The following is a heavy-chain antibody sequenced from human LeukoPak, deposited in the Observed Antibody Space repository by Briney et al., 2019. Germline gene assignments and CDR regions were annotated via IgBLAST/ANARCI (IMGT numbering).Heavy chain of an antibody. CDR1: GGTFSSYA. J-gene: IGHJ6*02. CDR3: ARNPNPYYYYYGMDV. V-gene: IGHV1-69*01. D-gene: IGHD1-14*01. Sequence: GASVKVSCKASGGTFSSYAISWVRQAPGQGLKWMGGIIPIFGTANYAQKFQGRVTITADESTSTAYMELSSLRSEDTAVYYCARNPNPYYYYYGMDVWGQGTTVTVSS. CDR2: IIPIFGTA.